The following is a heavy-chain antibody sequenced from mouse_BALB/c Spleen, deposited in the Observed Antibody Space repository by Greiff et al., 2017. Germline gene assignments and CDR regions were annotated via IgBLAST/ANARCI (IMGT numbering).Heavy chain of an antibody. V-gene: IGHV5-6-5*01. J-gene: IGHJ4*01. CDR1: GFTFSSYA. D-gene: IGHD2-4*01. CDR2: ISSGGST. Sequence: EVQLVESGGGLVKPGGSLKLSCAASGFTFSSYAMSWVRQTPEKRLEWVASISSGGSTYYPDSVKGRFTISRDNARNILYLQMSSLRSEDTAMYYCARGEDYDDSRGGQGTSVTVSS. CDR3: ARGEDYDDSR.